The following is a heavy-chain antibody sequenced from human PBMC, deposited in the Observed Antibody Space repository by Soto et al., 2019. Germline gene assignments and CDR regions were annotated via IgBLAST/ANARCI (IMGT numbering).Heavy chain of an antibody. V-gene: IGHV3-30-3*01. J-gene: IGHJ6*02. CDR3: ARAVPTAYSGMDV. D-gene: IGHD4-17*01. CDR1: GFTFSSYA. CDR2: ISYDGSSK. Sequence: QVKLVESGGGVVQPGRSLRLSCAASGFTFSSYAMHWVRQAPGKGLEWVPVISYDGSSKYYADSVKGRFTISRDNSKNTLYLQMNSLRAEDTAVYYCARAVPTAYSGMDVWGQGTTFTVSS.